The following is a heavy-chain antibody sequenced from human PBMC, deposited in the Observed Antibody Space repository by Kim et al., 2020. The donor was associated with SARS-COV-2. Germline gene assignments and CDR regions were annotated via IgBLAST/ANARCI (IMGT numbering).Heavy chain of an antibody. V-gene: IGHV3-9*01. CDR2: ISWNSGSI. CDR1: GFTFDDYA. J-gene: IGHJ5*02. Sequence: GGSLRLSCAASGFTFDDYAMHWVRQAPGKGLEWVSGISWNSGSIGYADSVKGRFTISRDNAKNSLYLQMNSLRAEDTALYYCAKNAVKGIAVAGIAWFDPWGQGTLVTVS. CDR3: AKNAVKGIAVAGIAWFDP. D-gene: IGHD6-19*01.